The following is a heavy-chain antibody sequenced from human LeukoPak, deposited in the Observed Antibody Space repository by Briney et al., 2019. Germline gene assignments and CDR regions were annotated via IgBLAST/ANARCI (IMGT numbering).Heavy chain of an antibody. D-gene: IGHD3-10*01. CDR1: GYTFTSYG. J-gene: IGHJ5*02. V-gene: IGHV1-18*01. CDR2: ISAYNGNT. CDR3: ARVEWFGELLSYNWFDP. Sequence: GASVKVSCKASGYTFTSYGISWVRQAPGQGLEWMGWISAYNGNTNYAQKLQGRVTMTTDTSTSTAYMELRSLRSDDTAVYYCARVEWFGELLSYNWFDPWGQGTPVTVSS.